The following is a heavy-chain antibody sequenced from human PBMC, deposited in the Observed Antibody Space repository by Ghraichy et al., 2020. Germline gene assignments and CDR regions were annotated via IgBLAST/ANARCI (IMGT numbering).Heavy chain of an antibody. D-gene: IGHD3-3*01. CDR2: IGTAGDT. J-gene: IGHJ4*02. CDR1: GFTFSSYD. V-gene: IGHV3-13*01. CDR3: ARGSQGHYDFGS. Sequence: GESLNISCAASGFTFSSYDMHWVRQATGKGLEWVSAIGTAGDTYYPGSVKGRFTISRENAKNSLYLQMNSLRAGDTAVYYCARGSQGHYDFGSWGQGTLVTVSS.